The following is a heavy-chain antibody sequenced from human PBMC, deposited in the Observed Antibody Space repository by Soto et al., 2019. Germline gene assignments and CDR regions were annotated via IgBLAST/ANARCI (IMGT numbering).Heavy chain of an antibody. CDR3: AKPIRLGELSLSRDAFDI. CDR1: GFTFSSYA. J-gene: IGHJ3*02. Sequence: EVQLLESGGGLVQPGGSLRLSCAASGFTFSSYAMSWVRQAPGKGLEWVSAISGSGGSTYYADSVKGRFTISRDNSKNTLYLQMNSLRAEDTAVYYCAKPIRLGELSLSRDAFDIWGQGTMVTVSS. CDR2: ISGSGGST. D-gene: IGHD3-16*02. V-gene: IGHV3-23*01.